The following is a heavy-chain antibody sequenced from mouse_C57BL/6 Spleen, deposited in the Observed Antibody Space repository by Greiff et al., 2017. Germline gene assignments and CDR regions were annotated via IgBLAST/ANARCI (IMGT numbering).Heavy chain of an antibody. D-gene: IGHD2-3*01. Sequence: QQSCKASGYTFTSYWMHWVKQRPGRGLEWIGRIDPNRGGTKYNEKFKSKATLTVDKPSSTAYMQLSSLTSEDSAVYYCAEGHGYYGYFDYWGQGTTLTVSS. CDR1: GYTFTSYW. V-gene: IGHV1-72*01. CDR2: IDPNRGGT. J-gene: IGHJ2*01. CDR3: AEGHGYYGYFDY.